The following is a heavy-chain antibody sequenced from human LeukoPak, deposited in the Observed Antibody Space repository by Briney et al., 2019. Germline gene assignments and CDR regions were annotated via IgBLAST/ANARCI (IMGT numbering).Heavy chain of an antibody. CDR2: ISKDGVHD. V-gene: IGHV3-30-3*01. D-gene: IGHD7-27*01. CDR1: GFVFSNYA. Sequence: PGGSLRLSCAASGFVFSNYAMHWVRQAPGKGLEWLADISKDGVHDYYPDSVKGRFTISRDNSKNILYLQTNSLRADDTAVYYCAREELGTTINYWGQGTLVTVSS. CDR3: AREELGTTINY. J-gene: IGHJ4*02.